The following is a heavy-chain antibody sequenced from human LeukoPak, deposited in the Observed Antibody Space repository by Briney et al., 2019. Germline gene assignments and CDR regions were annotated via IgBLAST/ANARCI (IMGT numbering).Heavy chain of an antibody. CDR2: TYYRSKWYN. V-gene: IGHV6-1*01. J-gene: IGHJ4*02. D-gene: IGHD6-13*01. Sequence: SQTLSLTCAISGDSVSSNTAAWNWIRQSPSRGLEWLGRTYYRSKWYNDYAVSVKSRITINPDTSKNQVSLQLNSLTPEDTAMYYCARATFSXSRLDYWXQGTLVTVSS. CDR3: ARATFSXSRLDY. CDR1: GDSVSSNTAA.